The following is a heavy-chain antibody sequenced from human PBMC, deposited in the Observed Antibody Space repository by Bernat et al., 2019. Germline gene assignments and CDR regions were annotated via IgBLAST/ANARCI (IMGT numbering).Heavy chain of an antibody. CDR3: ARGYCSSTSCYTPYYFDY. J-gene: IGHJ4*02. CDR1: GYTFTGYY. Sequence: QVQLVQSGAEVKKPGASVKVSCKASGYTFTGYYMHWVRQAPGQGLEWMGWINPNSGGTKYAQKFQCWVNMTRDTSISTAYMELSRLRSDDTAVYYCARGYCSSTSCYTPYYFDYWGQGTLVTVSS. V-gene: IGHV1-2*04. CDR2: INPNSGGT. D-gene: IGHD2-2*02.